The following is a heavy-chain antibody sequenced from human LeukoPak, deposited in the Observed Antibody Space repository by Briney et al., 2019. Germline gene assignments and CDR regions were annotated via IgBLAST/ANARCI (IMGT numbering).Heavy chain of an antibody. V-gene: IGHV3-21*01. D-gene: IGHD3-3*01. CDR2: ITMSSTYI. Sequence: GGSLRLSCAASGFSFSTYNMNWVRQAPGKGLEWVSSITMSSTYIYHADSVKGRFTISRDNAKNSLFLQMNSLRAEDTAVYYCARVLRGYYFDYWGQGTLVTVSS. CDR3: ARVLRGYYFDY. CDR1: GFSFSTYN. J-gene: IGHJ4*02.